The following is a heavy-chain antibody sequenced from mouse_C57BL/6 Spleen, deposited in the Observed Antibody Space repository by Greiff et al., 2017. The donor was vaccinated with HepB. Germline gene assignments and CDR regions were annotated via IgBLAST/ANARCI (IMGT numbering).Heavy chain of an antibody. CDR2: IYPRSGNT. V-gene: IGHV1-81*01. Sequence: LVESGAELARPGASVKLSCKASGYTFTSYGISWVKQRTGQGLEWIGEIYPRSGNTYYNEKFKGKATLTADKSSSTAYMELRSLTSEDSAVYFCARGITTVVATDAMDYWGQGTSVTVSS. J-gene: IGHJ4*01. CDR1: GYTFTSYG. D-gene: IGHD1-1*01. CDR3: ARGITTVVATDAMDY.